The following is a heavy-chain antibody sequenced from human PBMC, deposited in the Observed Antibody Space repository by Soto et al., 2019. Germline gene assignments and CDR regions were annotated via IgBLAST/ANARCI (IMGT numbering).Heavy chain of an antibody. J-gene: IGHJ6*02. CDR1: GYTFTSHW. D-gene: IGHD1-26*01. V-gene: IGHV5-51*01. CDR2: MYPGESDT. Sequence: LKISCKGSGYTFTSHWIAWVRQMPGKGLEWMGIMYPGESDTRYSPSFQGQVTISADKSISTAYLQWSSLKASDTAMYYCARIYSGTYRLDVWGQGTTVTVSS. CDR3: ARIYSGTYRLDV.